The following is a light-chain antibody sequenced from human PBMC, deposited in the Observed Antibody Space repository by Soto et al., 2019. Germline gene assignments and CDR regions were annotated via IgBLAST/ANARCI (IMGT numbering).Light chain of an antibody. J-gene: IGKJ5*01. CDR2: GAS. CDR3: QQYGVSLIT. V-gene: IGKV3-20*01. CDR1: QFVGSIY. Sequence: DSVWTQSPGTLSLSPGERATLSCRASQFVGSIYLAWYQQKLGQAPRLLIYGASSRATGIPDRFSGSGSGTGFTPTISRLEPEDFAVYYCQQYGVSLITFGQGTRLEIK.